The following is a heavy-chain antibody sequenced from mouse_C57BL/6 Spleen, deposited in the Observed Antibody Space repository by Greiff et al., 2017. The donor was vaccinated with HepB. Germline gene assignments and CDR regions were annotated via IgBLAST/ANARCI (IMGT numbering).Heavy chain of an antibody. Sequence: EVQLQQSGPVLVKPGASVKMSCKASGYTFTDYYMNWVKQSHGKSLEWIGVINPYNGGTSYNQKFKGKATLTVDKSSSTAYMELNSLTSEDSAVYYCARRGSNYEGGFDYWGQGTTLTVSS. CDR1: GYTFTDYY. J-gene: IGHJ2*01. CDR2: INPYNGGT. D-gene: IGHD2-5*01. CDR3: ARRGSNYEGGFDY. V-gene: IGHV1-19*01.